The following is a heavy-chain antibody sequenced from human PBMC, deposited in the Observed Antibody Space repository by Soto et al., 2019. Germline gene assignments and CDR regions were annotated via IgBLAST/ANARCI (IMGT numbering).Heavy chain of an antibody. D-gene: IGHD3-22*01. V-gene: IGHV4-61*01. CDR3: ARSAPYYYDSSGSTFDY. CDR1: GGSVSSGSYY. J-gene: IGHJ4*02. CDR2: IYYSGST. Sequence: SETLSLTCTVSGGSVSSGSYYWSWIRQPPGKGLEWIGYIYYSGSTNYNPSLKSRVTISVDTSKNQFSLKLSSVTAADTAVYYCARSAPYYYDSSGSTFDYWGQGTLVTVSS.